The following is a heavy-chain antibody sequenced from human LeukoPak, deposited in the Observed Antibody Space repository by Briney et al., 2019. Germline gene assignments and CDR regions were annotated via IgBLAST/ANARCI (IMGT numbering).Heavy chain of an antibody. D-gene: IGHD6-13*01. CDR1: GFTFDDYA. V-gene: IGHV3-9*01. J-gene: IGHJ6*02. Sequence: PGRSLRLSCAASGFTFDDYAMHWVRQAPGKGLEWVSGISWNSGSIGYADSVKGRFTISRDSAKNSLYLQMNSLRAEDTAFYYCAKDITYSSSWFYGMDVWGQGTTVTVSS. CDR2: ISWNSGSI. CDR3: AKDITYSSSWFYGMDV.